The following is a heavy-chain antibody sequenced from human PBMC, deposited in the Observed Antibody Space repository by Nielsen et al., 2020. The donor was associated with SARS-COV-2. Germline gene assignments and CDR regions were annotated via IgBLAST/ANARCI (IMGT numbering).Heavy chain of an antibody. Sequence: GKSLKISCKGSGYSFTSYWISWVRQMPGKGLEWMGRIDPSDSYTNYSPSFQGHVTISADKSISTAYLQWSSLKASDTAMYYCARQGRTGSSWYYFDYWGQGTLVTVSS. CDR3: ARQGRTGSSWYYFDY. CDR2: IDPSDSYT. V-gene: IGHV5-10-1*01. CDR1: GYSFTSYW. D-gene: IGHD6-13*01. J-gene: IGHJ4*02.